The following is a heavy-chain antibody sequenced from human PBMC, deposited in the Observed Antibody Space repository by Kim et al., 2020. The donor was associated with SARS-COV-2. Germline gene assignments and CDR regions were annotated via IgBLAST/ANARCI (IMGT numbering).Heavy chain of an antibody. Sequence: SETLSLMCDVYGGTFSGYYWSWIRQPPGKGLEWMGEITHTGKTHYNPSLKSRVTISVDPSKNKFSLKLSAVTAADTAVYYCARGSIPSGYSAYWDHGILV. J-gene: IGHJ4*01. V-gene: IGHV4-34*01. D-gene: IGHD3-22*01. CDR2: ITHTGKT. CDR3: ARGSIPSGYSAY. CDR1: GGTFSGYY.